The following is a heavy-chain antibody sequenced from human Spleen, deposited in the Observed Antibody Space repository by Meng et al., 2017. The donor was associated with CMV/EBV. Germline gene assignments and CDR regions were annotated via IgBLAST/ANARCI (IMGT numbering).Heavy chain of an antibody. J-gene: IGHJ4*02. Sequence: GGSLRLSCAASGFDFSKYNMHWVRQAPGKGPEWISYITFGSSIIYYADSVKGRFTISRDNAKNSLYLQMNSLRVEDTAVYFCARANNFDYWGQGTLVTVSS. CDR3: ARANNFDY. V-gene: IGHV3-48*03. CDR1: GFDFSKYN. CDR2: ITFGSSII. D-gene: IGHD4/OR15-4a*01.